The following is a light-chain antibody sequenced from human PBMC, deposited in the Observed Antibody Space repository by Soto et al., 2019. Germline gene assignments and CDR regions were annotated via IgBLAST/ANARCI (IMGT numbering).Light chain of an antibody. V-gene: IGKV1-5*03. CDR3: QQYNSFSGYT. J-gene: IGKJ2*01. CDR2: KAS. CDR1: QSISSW. Sequence: DIQMTQSPSTLSASVGDRVTITCRASQSISSWLAWYQQKPGKAPKVLIYKASSLETGVPSRFRGSGSGTEFTITISSLQPDDFATYYCQQYNSFSGYTFGQGTKLEIK.